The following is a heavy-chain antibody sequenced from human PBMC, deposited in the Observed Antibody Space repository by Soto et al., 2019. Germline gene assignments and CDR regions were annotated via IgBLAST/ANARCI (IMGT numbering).Heavy chain of an antibody. D-gene: IGHD3-22*01. J-gene: IGHJ4*02. Sequence: QVTLKESGPVLVKPTETLTLTCTVSGFSLSNARMGVSWIRQPPGKALEWLAHIFSNDEKSYSTSLKSRLTISKDTSKSQVVLTMTNMDPVDTATYYCERNLYDDSSGYYHDYWGQGTLVTVSS. CDR2: IFSNDEK. V-gene: IGHV2-26*01. CDR1: GFSLSNARMG. CDR3: ERNLYDDSSGYYHDY.